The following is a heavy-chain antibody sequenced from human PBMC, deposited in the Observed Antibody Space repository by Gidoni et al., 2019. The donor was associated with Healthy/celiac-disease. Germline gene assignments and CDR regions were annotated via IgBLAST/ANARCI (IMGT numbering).Heavy chain of an antibody. CDR3: ARDSTGDPGY. D-gene: IGHD7-27*01. Sequence: QVQLVQAWAEGKKPGASVKVSFKSSGYTFTSYYMPWVRQAPGQGLEWIGIINPSGGSTSYAQKFQGRVTMTRDTSTSTVYMELSSLRSEDTAVYYCARDSTGDPGYWGQGTLVTVSS. J-gene: IGHJ4*02. CDR2: INPSGGST. CDR1: GYTFTSYY. V-gene: IGHV1-46*03.